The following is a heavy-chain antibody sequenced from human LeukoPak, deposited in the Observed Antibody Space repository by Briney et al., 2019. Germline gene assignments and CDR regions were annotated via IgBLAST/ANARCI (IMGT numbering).Heavy chain of an antibody. CDR3: AREGLDRGYFDY. CDR1: GFTFSSYE. CDR2: ISSSGSTI. J-gene: IGHJ4*02. Sequence: GGSLRLSCAASGFTFSSYEMNWVRQAPGKGLEWVSYISSSGSTIYYADSVKGRFTISRDNAKNSLYLQMNSLRAEDTAVYYCAREGLDRGYFDYWGQGTLVTVSA. D-gene: IGHD1-14*01. V-gene: IGHV3-48*03.